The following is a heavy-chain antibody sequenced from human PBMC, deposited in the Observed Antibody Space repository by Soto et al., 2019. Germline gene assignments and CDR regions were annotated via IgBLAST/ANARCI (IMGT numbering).Heavy chain of an antibody. J-gene: IGHJ4*02. V-gene: IGHV4-59*01. CDR3: ARGARYSEY. CDR1: GGSISSYY. D-gene: IGHD3-9*01. Sequence: PSETLSLTCTLSGGSISSYYWSWMRQPPGKGLEWIWYIYSSGSNNYNTSRKSRFTISVDTSKNQFSLKLISVTAADTAVYYCARGARYSEYWGQGALVTVS. CDR2: IYSSGSN.